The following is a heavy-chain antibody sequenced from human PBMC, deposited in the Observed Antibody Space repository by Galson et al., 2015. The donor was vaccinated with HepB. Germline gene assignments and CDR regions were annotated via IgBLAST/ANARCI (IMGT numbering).Heavy chain of an antibody. J-gene: IGHJ4*02. CDR2: IKQDGSEK. D-gene: IGHD5-18*01. CDR1: GFTFSSYW. Sequence: SLRLSCAASGFTFSSYWMSWVRQAPGKGLEWVANIKQDGSEKYYVDSVKGRFTISRDNAKNSLYLQMNSLRAEDTAVYYCASSLRGYSYGPRDYWGQGTLVTVSS. CDR3: ASSLRGYSYGPRDY. V-gene: IGHV3-7*03.